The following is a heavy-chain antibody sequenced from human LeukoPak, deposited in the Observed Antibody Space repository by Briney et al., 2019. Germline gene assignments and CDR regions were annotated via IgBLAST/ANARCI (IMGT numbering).Heavy chain of an antibody. CDR3: ARGYCSGGSCYSYYYYNYMDV. Sequence: SETLSLTCTISGGSISSSSYYWGWIRQPPGKGLEWIGSIYYSGSTYYNPSLKSRVTISVDTSKNQFSLKLSSVTAADTAVYYCARGYCSGGSCYSYYYYNYMDVWGKGTTVTVSS. J-gene: IGHJ6*03. CDR1: GGSISSSSYY. V-gene: IGHV4-39*07. D-gene: IGHD2-15*01. CDR2: IYYSGST.